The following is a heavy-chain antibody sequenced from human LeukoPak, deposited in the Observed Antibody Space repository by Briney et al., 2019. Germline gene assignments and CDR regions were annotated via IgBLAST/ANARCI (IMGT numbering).Heavy chain of an antibody. V-gene: IGHV4-39*01. CDR2: IYYSGST. CDR1: GGSISSNSYY. CDR3: ARRTNDYVWGSYRPFDY. J-gene: IGHJ4*02. Sequence: PSETLSLTCAVSGGSISSNSYYWGWIRQPPGKGLEWIGSIYYSGSTYYNPSLKSRVTISVDTSKNQFSLKLSSVTAADTAVYYCARRTNDYVWGSYRPFDYWGQGTLVTVSS. D-gene: IGHD3-16*02.